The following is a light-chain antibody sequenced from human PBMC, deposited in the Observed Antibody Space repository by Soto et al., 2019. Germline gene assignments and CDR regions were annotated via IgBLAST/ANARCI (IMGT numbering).Light chain of an antibody. CDR1: SSDVGGFNY. CDR2: DVS. V-gene: IGLV2-14*03. CDR3: SSYTTSNTRQIV. J-gene: IGLJ1*01. Sequence: QSVLTQPASVSGSPGQSITISCTGTSSDVGGFNYVSWYQHHPGKAPILLIFDVSNRPSGFSNLFSGSKSGNTASLTISGLQPEDEADYYCSSYTTSNTRQIVFGTGTKV.